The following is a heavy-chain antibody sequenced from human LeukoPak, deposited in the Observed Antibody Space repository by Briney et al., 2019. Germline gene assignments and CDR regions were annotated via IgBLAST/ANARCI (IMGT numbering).Heavy chain of an antibody. D-gene: IGHD3-22*01. CDR2: INHSGST. CDR3: ARGPYYYDSSGYYYYRLWYFDL. J-gene: IGHJ2*01. Sequence: PSETLSLTCTVSGGSISNSDYYWSWIRQPPGKGLEWIGEINHSGSTNYNPSLKSRVTISVDTSKNQFSLRLSSVTAADTAVYYCARGPYYYDSSGYYYYRLWYFDLWGRGTLVTVSS. V-gene: IGHV4-39*07. CDR1: GGSISNSDYY.